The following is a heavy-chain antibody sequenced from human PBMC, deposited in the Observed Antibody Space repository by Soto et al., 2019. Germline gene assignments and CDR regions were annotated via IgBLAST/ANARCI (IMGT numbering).Heavy chain of an antibody. CDR2: ISASGGNI. V-gene: IGHV3-23*01. J-gene: IGHJ2*01. D-gene: IGHD3-16*01. CDR1: GFIFSDYA. CDR3: AKVAGGLGYFDL. Sequence: PGGSLRLSCVASGFIFSDYAMTWVRQAPGKGLQWVATISASGGNIEYADSLKGRFTISRDNSKNSVYLQLSGLTADDTAVHYCAKVAGGLGYFDLWGRGTLVTLSS.